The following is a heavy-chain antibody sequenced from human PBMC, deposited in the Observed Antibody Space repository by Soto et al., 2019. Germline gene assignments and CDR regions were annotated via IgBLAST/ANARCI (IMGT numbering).Heavy chain of an antibody. V-gene: IGHV3-7*03. Sequence: GGSLRLSCAASGFTYTSHWMGWVRQAPGKGLEWVANINKDGSERNYVDSVKGRFTISRDNAKNSLYLQINSLRAEDTAVYYCARDRDWALDYWGQGTLVTVS. CDR3: ARDRDWALDY. CDR2: INKDGSER. D-gene: IGHD2-21*02. J-gene: IGHJ4*02. CDR1: GFTYTSHW.